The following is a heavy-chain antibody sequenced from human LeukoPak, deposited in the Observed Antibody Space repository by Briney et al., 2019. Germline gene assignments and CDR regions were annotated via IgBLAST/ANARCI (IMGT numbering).Heavy chain of an antibody. CDR1: GFTVSGTH. Sequence: GGSLRLSCAASGFTVSGTHMSWVRQAPGKGLEWVSAMYTGGTTYYADSVTGRFTVSRDTSRNTLFLHMDSLRAEDTAVYYCARSNPDFDFDYWGQGTLVTVSS. J-gene: IGHJ4*02. V-gene: IGHV3-66*01. CDR2: MYTGGTT. CDR3: ARSNPDFDFDY. D-gene: IGHD3/OR15-3a*01.